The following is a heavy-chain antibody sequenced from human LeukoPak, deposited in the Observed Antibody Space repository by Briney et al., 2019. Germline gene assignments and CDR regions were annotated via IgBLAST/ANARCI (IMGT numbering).Heavy chain of an antibody. D-gene: IGHD6-19*01. Sequence: GGSLRLSCAASGYPFSGSDIHWVRQAPGKGLEWVAFVSHEGSSKFYAESVKGRFGISRDNSKSTTYLQMNGLRADDTAVYYCAKTTGGWPRFFDHWGQGTLVAVSS. CDR3: AKTTGGWPRFFDH. V-gene: IGHV3-30*18. J-gene: IGHJ4*02. CDR2: VSHEGSSK. CDR1: GYPFSGSD.